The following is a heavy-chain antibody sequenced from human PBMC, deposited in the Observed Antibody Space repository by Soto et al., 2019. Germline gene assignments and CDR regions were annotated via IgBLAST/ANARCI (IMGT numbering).Heavy chain of an antibody. CDR2: INPNSGGT. J-gene: IGHJ3*02. Sequence: ASVKVSCKASGYTFTGYYMHWVRQAPGQGLEWMGLINPNSGGTNYAQKFQGWVTMTRDTSISTAYMELSRLRSDDTAVYYCARAWHLGELSFAAFAIWGQGTMVTVSS. V-gene: IGHV1-2*04. CDR3: ARAWHLGELSFAAFAI. CDR1: GYTFTGYY. D-gene: IGHD3-16*02.